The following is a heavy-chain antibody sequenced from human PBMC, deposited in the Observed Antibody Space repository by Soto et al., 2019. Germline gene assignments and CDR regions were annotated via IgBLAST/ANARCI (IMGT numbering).Heavy chain of an antibody. CDR2: IKPDGSAT. Sequence: EVQLVESGGDLVQPGGSLRLSCATSDFTFRNYWMNWVRQAPGKGLEWVANIKPDGSATNYVDSVKGRFTISRDNVRNSVSLQMSSLRVEDTAVYFCFGGNGGPQWGQGTLVTVSS. CDR1: DFTFRNYW. J-gene: IGHJ4*02. CDR3: FGGNGGPQ. D-gene: IGHD3-16*01. V-gene: IGHV3-7*03.